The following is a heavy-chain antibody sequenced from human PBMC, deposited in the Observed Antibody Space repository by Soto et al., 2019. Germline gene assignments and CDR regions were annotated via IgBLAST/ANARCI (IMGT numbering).Heavy chain of an antibody. J-gene: IGHJ4*02. CDR3: ARDLYGDRSDY. Sequence: EVQLVESGGGLVQPGGSLRLSCAASGFTFSSYNMNWVPQVPGKGLEWLSYIGSSSSAIYYADSVKGRFTISRDNAKNSLYLQMNILRDEDTAVYYCARDLYGDRSDYWGKGTLVTVSS. CDR1: GFTFSSYN. V-gene: IGHV3-48*02. CDR2: IGSSSSAI. D-gene: IGHD4-17*01.